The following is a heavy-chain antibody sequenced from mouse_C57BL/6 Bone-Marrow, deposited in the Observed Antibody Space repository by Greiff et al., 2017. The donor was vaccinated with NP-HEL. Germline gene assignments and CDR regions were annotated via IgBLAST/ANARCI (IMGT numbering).Heavy chain of an antibody. V-gene: IGHV1-82*01. J-gene: IGHJ1*03. CDR1: GYAFSSSW. CDR3: ARKGVPRGYFDV. Sequence: VQLQESGPELVKPGASVKISCKASGYAFSSSWMNWVKQRPGKGLEWIGRIYPGDGDTNYNGKFKGKATLTADKSSSTAYMQLSSLTSEDSAVYFCARKGVPRGYFDVWGTGTTVTVSS. D-gene: IGHD2-14*01. CDR2: IYPGDGDT.